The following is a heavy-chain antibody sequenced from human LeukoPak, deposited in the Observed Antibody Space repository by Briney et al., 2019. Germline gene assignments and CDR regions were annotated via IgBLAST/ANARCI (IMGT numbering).Heavy chain of an antibody. CDR1: GGTFSSYA. Sequence: GASVKVSCKASGGTFSSYAISWVRQAPGQGLEWMGGIIPIFGTANYAQKFQGRVTITADKSTSTAYMELSSLRSEDTAVYYCARASTSTLDTKYYYYYYMDVWGKGTTVTVSS. CDR3: ARASTSTLDTKYYYYYYMDV. D-gene: IGHD2-2*01. V-gene: IGHV1-69*06. CDR2: IIPIFGTA. J-gene: IGHJ6*03.